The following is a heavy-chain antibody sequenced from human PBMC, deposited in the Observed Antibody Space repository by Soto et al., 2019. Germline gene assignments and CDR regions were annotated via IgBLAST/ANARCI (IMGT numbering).Heavy chain of an antibody. CDR3: ARDAGIAAAGRDDY. CDR2: IDAGNGNT. D-gene: IGHD6-13*01. CDR1: GYTFTSYA. J-gene: IGHJ4*02. V-gene: IGHV1-3*01. Sequence: ASVKVSCKASGYTFTSYAMHWVRQAPGQRLEWMGWIDAGNGNTKYSQKFQGRVTITRDKSTSTAYMELSSLRSEDTAVYYCARDAGIAAAGRDDYWGQGTLVTVPQ.